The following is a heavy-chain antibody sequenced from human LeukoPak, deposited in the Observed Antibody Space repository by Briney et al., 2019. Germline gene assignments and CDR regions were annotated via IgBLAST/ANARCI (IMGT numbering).Heavy chain of an antibody. D-gene: IGHD3-10*01. CDR3: VLYYNGSGSYLGVFDY. Sequence: GGSLRLSCAASGFTFSSYAMSWVRQAPGKGLEWVSAISGSGGSTYYADSVKGRFTISRDNTKNTLYLQMNSLRAEDTAVYYCVLYYNGSGSYLGVFDYWGQGTLVTVSS. CDR2: ISGSGGST. J-gene: IGHJ4*02. V-gene: IGHV3-23*01. CDR1: GFTFSSYA.